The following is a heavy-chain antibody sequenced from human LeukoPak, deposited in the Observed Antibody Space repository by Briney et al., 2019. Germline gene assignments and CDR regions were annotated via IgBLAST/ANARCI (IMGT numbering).Heavy chain of an antibody. CDR3: ARGVIHYNGSYLRVRYYMDV. CDR2: INHTGST. D-gene: IGHD1-26*01. J-gene: IGHJ6*03. Sequence: PSETLSLTCAVYGESFSGYYWIWIRQPPGKGLEWIGEINHTGSTNYKPSLKSRVTISLHTSNNQFSLKLNSVTAADTAVYYCARGVIHYNGSYLRVRYYMDVWGKGTTVTVSS. CDR1: GESFSGYY. V-gene: IGHV4-34*01.